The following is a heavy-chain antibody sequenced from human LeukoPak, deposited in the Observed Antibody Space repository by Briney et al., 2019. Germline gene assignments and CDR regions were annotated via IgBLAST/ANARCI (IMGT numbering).Heavy chain of an antibody. CDR1: GFTFSNHG. Sequence: GGSLRPSCAASGFTFSNHGMNWVRQAPGKGLEWLSGVSPPGGGTYYADSVKGRFTISRDDSKNTLSLQMNSLRVEDTAVYYCARDLAWGAFDYWGQGTLVTVSS. J-gene: IGHJ4*02. V-gene: IGHV3-23*01. CDR3: ARDLAWGAFDY. D-gene: IGHD7-27*01. CDR2: VSPPGGGT.